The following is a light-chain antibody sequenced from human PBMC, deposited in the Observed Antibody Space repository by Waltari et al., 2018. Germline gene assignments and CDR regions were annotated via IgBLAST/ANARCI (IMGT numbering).Light chain of an antibody. J-gene: IGLJ1*01. CDR3: SSYTSSSTSYV. V-gene: IGLV2-14*01. CDR2: DVS. CDR1: SSDVGGYNY. Sequence: QSALTQPASVSGSPGQSITISCTGTSSDVGGYNYVSWYQQHPGKAPKLMIYDVSNRPSGVSNLFSGSKSGNTASLTISGLQAEDEADYYCSSYTSSSTSYVFGTGTKVTVL.